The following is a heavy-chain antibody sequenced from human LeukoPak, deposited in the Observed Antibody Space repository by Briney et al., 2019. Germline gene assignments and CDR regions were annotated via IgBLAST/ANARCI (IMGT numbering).Heavy chain of an antibody. CDR1: GFTFSSYA. CDR2: ISGSGGST. J-gene: IGHJ6*03. V-gene: IGHV3-23*01. Sequence: GGSLRLSCAASGFTFSSYAMTWVRQAPGKGLEWVSGISGSGGSTYYADSVKGRFTISRDDSKHTLYLQMNSLRAEDTAVYYCARGSSGSTYYYMDVWGKGTTVTVSS. D-gene: IGHD3-22*01. CDR3: ARGSSGSTYYYMDV.